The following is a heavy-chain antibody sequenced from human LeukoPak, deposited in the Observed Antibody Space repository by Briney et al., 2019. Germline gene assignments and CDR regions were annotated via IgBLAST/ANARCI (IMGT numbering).Heavy chain of an antibody. CDR2: ISGGGGGT. CDR3: AKDLSTLVRGVITL. D-gene: IGHD3-10*01. Sequence: GGSLRLSCAASGWTFSSYAMSRVRQAPGKGLEWVSAISGGGGGTYYADSVKGRFTISRDNSKNTLYLQMNSLRAEDTAVYYCAKDLSTLVRGVITLWGQGALVTVSS. CDR1: GWTFSSYA. J-gene: IGHJ4*02. V-gene: IGHV3-23*01.